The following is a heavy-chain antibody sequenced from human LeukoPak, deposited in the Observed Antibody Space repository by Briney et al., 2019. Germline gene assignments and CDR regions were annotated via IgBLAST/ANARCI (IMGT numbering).Heavy chain of an antibody. V-gene: IGHV1-8*02. CDR1: GYSFTSYG. D-gene: IGHD6-13*01. J-gene: IGHJ3*02. Sequence: ASVKVSCKASGYSFTSYGINWVRQATGQGLEWMGWMNPNSGNTGYAQKFQGRVTMTRNTSISTAYMELSSLRSEDTAVYYCARGRAAAGASSAFDIWGQGTMVTVSS. CDR3: ARGRAAAGASSAFDI. CDR2: MNPNSGNT.